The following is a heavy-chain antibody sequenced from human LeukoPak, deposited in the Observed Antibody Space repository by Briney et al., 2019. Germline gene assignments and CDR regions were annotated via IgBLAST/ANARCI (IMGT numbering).Heavy chain of an antibody. Sequence: SETLSLTCTVSGGSISSGDYYWSWIRQPPGKGLEWIGYIYYSGSTYYNPSLKSRVTISVDTSKNQFSLKLSSVTAADTAVYYCARVWYYYDSSGYYSFGYYFDYWGQGTLVTVSS. D-gene: IGHD3-22*01. J-gene: IGHJ4*02. CDR3: ARVWYYYDSSGYYSFGYYFDY. CDR2: IYYSGST. CDR1: GGSISSGDYY. V-gene: IGHV4-30-4*01.